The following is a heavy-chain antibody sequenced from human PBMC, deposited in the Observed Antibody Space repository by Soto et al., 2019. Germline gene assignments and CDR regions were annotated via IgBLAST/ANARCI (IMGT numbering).Heavy chain of an antibody. CDR1: GGSISSGDYY. Sequence: RASETLSLTCTVSGGSISSGDYYWSWIRQLPGKGLEWIGYIYYSGSTYYNPSLKSRVTISVDTSKNQFSLKLSSVTAADTAVYYCARVWSSSWYHFDYWGQGTLVTVSS. J-gene: IGHJ4*02. CDR2: IYYSGST. D-gene: IGHD6-13*01. CDR3: ARVWSSSWYHFDY. V-gene: IGHV4-30-4*01.